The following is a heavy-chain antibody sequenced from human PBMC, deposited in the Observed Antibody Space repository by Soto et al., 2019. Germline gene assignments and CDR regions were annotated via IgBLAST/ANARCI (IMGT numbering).Heavy chain of an antibody. CDR3: ARDLPLRASYYYYGMDV. V-gene: IGHV3-21*01. CDR2: ISSSSSYI. J-gene: IGHJ6*02. D-gene: IGHD4-17*01. CDR1: GFTFSSYS. Sequence: EVQLVESGGGLVKPGGSLRLSCAASGFTFSSYSMNWVRQAPGKGLEWVSSISSSSSYIYYADSVKGRFTISRDNAKNSLYLQMNSLRAEDTAVYYCARDLPLRASYYYYGMDVWGQGTTVTVSS.